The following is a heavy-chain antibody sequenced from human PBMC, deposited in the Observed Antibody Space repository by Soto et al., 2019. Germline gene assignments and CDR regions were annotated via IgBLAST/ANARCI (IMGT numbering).Heavy chain of an antibody. Sequence: QVQLVQSGAEVKKPGASVKVSCKASGYTFTSYGISWVRQAPGQGLEWMGWISAYNGKTNYAQKLQGRVTMTTDTSTSTVDMKLGSLRSDDRAVYYCARNARELLLPQNWGQGTLVTVSS. D-gene: IGHD1-26*01. V-gene: IGHV1-18*01. CDR2: ISAYNGKT. CDR3: ARNARELLLPQN. CDR1: GYTFTSYG. J-gene: IGHJ4*02.